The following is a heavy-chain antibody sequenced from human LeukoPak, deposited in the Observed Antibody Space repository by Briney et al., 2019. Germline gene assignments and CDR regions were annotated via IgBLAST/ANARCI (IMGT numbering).Heavy chain of an antibody. Sequence: ASVKVSCKASGYTFTTYAMNWVRQAPGQGFEWMGWINTNTGNPTYAQGFTGRFVFSLDTSVSTAYLQISSLKAEDTAVYYCATDPKQYSSGWYWYNWFDPWGQGTLVTVSS. CDR1: GYTFTTYA. V-gene: IGHV7-4-1*02. D-gene: IGHD6-19*01. J-gene: IGHJ5*02. CDR2: INTNTGNP. CDR3: ATDPKQYSSGWYWYNWFDP.